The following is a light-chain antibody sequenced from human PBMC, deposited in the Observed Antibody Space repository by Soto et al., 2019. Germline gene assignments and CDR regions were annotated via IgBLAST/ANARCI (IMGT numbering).Light chain of an antibody. CDR3: CSYTSGSTYV. CDR1: SSDVGYYNY. V-gene: IGLV2-14*01. J-gene: IGLJ1*01. Sequence: QSALTQPASVSGSPGQSITISCTGTSSDVGYYNYVSCYQQHAGKAPKLMIYEVSNRPSGVSNRFSGSKSGNTASLTISGLQAEDEADYYCCSYTSGSTYVFGTGTKVTVL. CDR2: EVS.